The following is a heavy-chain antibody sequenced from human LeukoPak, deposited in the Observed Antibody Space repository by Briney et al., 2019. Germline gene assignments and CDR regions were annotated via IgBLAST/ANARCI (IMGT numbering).Heavy chain of an antibody. D-gene: IGHD3-22*01. CDR2: FGPEDGET. J-gene: IGHJ4*02. CDR1: GYTLTELS. CDR3: ANAEHYYDSSGLSYYFDY. Sequence: VSVMFSCKVSGYTLTELSMHWVRLAPGKGLEWMGGFGPEDGETIYAQKFQGRVTMTEDTSTDTAYMELSSLRSEDTAVYYCANAEHYYDSSGLSYYFDYWGQGALVIVSS. V-gene: IGHV1-24*01.